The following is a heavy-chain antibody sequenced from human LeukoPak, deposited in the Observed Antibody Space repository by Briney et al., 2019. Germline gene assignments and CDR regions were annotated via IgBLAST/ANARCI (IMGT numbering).Heavy chain of an antibody. CDR2: IKQDGSEK. V-gene: IGHV3-7*01. Sequence: GGSLRLSCAASGLTFSSYWMSWVRQAPGKGLEGVANIKQDGSEKYYVDSVKGRFTISRDNAKNCLYLQMNSLTAEDTAVYYCARGPTRANSSDYWGQGTLVTVSS. CDR1: GLTFSSYW. D-gene: IGHD2/OR15-2a*01. J-gene: IGHJ4*02. CDR3: ARGPTRANSSDY.